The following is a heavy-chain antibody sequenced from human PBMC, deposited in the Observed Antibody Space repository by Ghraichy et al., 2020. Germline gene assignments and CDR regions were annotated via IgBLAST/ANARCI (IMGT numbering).Heavy chain of an antibody. D-gene: IGHD1-1*01. V-gene: IGHV4-34*01. CDR2: INHSGST. CDR3: ARGLTGTTRGWWNDARGRFDP. J-gene: IGHJ5*02. Sequence: SQTLSLTCAVYGGSFSGYYWSWIRQPPGKGLEWIGEINHSGSTNYNPSLKSRVTISVDTSKNQFSLKLSSVTAADTAVYYCARGLTGTTRGWWNDARGRFDPWGQGTLVTVSS. CDR1: GGSFSGYY.